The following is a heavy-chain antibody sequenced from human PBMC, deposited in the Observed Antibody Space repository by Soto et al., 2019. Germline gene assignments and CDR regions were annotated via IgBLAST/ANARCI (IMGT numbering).Heavy chain of an antibody. J-gene: IGHJ4*02. Sequence: EVHLVESGGGLVKPGGSLRLSCAASGFTFSDYSLNWVRQAPGQGLEWVSSITSSSSYILYGDSVEGRFTISRDNAKNSLYLQMTSLTAEDTAVYYCARGKAWWSNGSDNFFEYRGQGTLVTVSS. CDR3: ARGKAWWSNGSDNFFEY. CDR1: GFTFSDYS. D-gene: IGHD3-10*01. V-gene: IGHV3-21*01. CDR2: ITSSSSYI.